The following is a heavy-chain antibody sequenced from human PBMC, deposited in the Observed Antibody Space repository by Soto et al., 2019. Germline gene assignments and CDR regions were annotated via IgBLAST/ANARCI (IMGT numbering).Heavy chain of an antibody. V-gene: IGHV1-69*08. CDR3: ARDRGLWYSWFDP. CDR1: GGTFSSYT. D-gene: IGHD3-10*01. J-gene: IGHJ5*02. Sequence: QVQLVQSGAEVKKPGSSVKVSCKASGGTFSSYTISWVRQAPGQGLEWMGRIIPILGIANYAQKFQGRVTITADKATSTAYMELSSLRSEDTAVYYCARDRGLWYSWFDPWGQGTLVTVSS. CDR2: IIPILGIA.